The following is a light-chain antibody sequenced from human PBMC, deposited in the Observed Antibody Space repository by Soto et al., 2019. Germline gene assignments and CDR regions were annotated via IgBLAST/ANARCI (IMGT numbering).Light chain of an antibody. J-gene: IGKJ3*01. CDR3: QQYYNTPLT. CDR1: QSLLYTSNSKNY. Sequence: DIVMTQSPDSLAVSLGERATINCKSSQSLLYTSNSKNYLAWYQQKPGQPPKLLIYWASSRESGVPDRFSGTGSGTEFTLTISGLQAEDVAVYYCQQYYNTPLTFGPGTKVDIK. CDR2: WAS. V-gene: IGKV4-1*01.